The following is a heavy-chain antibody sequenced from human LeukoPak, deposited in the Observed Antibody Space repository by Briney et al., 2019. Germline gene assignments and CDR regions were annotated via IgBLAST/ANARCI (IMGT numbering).Heavy chain of an antibody. D-gene: IGHD4-17*01. CDR2: ISAYNGHT. J-gene: IGHJ4*02. V-gene: IGHV1-18*01. CDR1: VDTFCSYA. Sequence: ASVKLSCKASVDTFCSYAISCVRQAPGQGLEWMGCISAYNGHTNYAQIHKSSFTIPTDTCRNTAYRELRSLRSDDTAVYYCARDYGDYVFGYWGQGTLVTVSS. CDR3: ARDYGDYVFGY.